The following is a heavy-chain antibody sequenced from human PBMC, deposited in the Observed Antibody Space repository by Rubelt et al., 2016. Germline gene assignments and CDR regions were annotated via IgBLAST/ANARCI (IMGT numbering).Heavy chain of an antibody. D-gene: IGHD3-10*01. J-gene: IGHJ4*02. CDR3: ARRGVSGYVDS. CDR2: IHYSGST. V-gene: IGHV4-59*08. CDR1: GGSISSYY. Sequence: QVQLQESGPGLVKASETLSLTCTVSGGSISSYYWSWIRQPPGKGPEWIGYIHYSGSTNYNPSLKSRVTILVDTSKNQFSLKLGVVTAADTAVYYCARRGVSGYVDSWGQGTLVTVSS.